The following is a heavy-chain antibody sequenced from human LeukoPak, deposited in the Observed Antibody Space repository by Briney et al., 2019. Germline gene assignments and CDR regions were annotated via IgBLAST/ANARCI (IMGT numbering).Heavy chain of an antibody. Sequence: SETLSLTCTVSGVSISSSNSYWGWIRQPPGTGLEWIGSIYYTGNTNYNPSLKSRVTISVDTSKNQFSLKLSSVTAADTAVYYCARARDSSSWSGFDYWGQGTLVTVSS. V-gene: IGHV4-39*07. CDR1: GVSISSSNSY. CDR3: ARARDSSSWSGFDY. CDR2: IYYTGNT. J-gene: IGHJ4*02. D-gene: IGHD6-13*01.